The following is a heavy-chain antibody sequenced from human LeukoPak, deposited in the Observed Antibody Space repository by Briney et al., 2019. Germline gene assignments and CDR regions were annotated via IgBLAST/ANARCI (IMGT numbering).Heavy chain of an antibody. D-gene: IGHD3-9*01. CDR3: AGDGGERYFDWLLYYQYYFDY. CDR1: GYTFTSYA. J-gene: IGHJ4*02. Sequence: ASVKVSCKASGYTFTSYAMNWVRQAPGQGLEWMGWINPNSGGTNYAQKFQGRVTMTRDTSISTAYMELSRLRSDDTAVYYCAGDGGERYFDWLLYYQYYFDYWGQGTLVTVSS. CDR2: INPNSGGT. V-gene: IGHV1-2*02.